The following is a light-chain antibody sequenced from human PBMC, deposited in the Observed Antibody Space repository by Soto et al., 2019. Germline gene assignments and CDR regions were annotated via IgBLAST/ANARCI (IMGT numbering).Light chain of an antibody. J-gene: IGKJ5*01. CDR2: GPS. CDR3: QQYNNWPPIT. CDR1: QSFSSN. Sequence: EIVMTQSPATLSVSPGERATLSCRASQSFSSNLAWYQQKPGQAPRRLLYGPSTSATGIPARFSGRGSGTEFNLTISSLQSEDVAGYYCQQYNNWPPITFGQGTRLEIK. V-gene: IGKV3-15*01.